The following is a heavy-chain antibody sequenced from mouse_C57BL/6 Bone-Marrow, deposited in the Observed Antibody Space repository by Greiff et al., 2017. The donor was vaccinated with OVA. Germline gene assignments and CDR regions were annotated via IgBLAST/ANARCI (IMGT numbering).Heavy chain of an antibody. J-gene: IGHJ4*01. CDR3: TRDFYYGYPYYAMDY. CDR2: ISSGGDYI. D-gene: IGHD2-2*01. Sequence: EVQGVESGEGLVKPGGSLKLSCAASGFTFSSYAMSWVRQTPEKRLEWVAYISSGGDYIYYADTVKGRFTISRDNARNTLYLQMSSLKSEDTAMYYCTRDFYYGYPYYAMDYWGQGTSVTVSS. V-gene: IGHV5-9-1*02. CDR1: GFTFSSYA.